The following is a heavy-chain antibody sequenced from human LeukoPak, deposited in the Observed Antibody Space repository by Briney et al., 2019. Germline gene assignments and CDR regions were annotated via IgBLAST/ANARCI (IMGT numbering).Heavy chain of an antibody. Sequence: SETLSLTCAVYGGSFSGYYWSWIRQPPRKGLEWIGEINHSGSTNYNPSLKSRVTISVDTSKNQFSLKLSSVTAADTAVYYCARVGYQWFGELTYYFDYWGQGTLVTVSS. V-gene: IGHV4-34*01. CDR3: ARVGYQWFGELTYYFDY. CDR2: INHSGST. CDR1: GGSFSGYY. D-gene: IGHD3-10*01. J-gene: IGHJ4*02.